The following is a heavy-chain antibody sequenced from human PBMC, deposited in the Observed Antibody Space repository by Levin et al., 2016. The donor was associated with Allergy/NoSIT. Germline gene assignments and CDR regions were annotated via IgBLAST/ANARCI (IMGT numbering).Heavy chain of an antibody. CDR1: GFTFDDYA. V-gene: IGHV3-9*01. Sequence: SLKISCAASGFTFDDYAMHWVRQAPGKGLEWVSGISWNSGSIGYADSVKGRFTISRDNAKNSLYLQMNSLRAEDTALYYCAKDGDYCSGGSCYEYYFDYWGQGTLVTVSS. CDR2: ISWNSGSI. J-gene: IGHJ4*02. CDR3: AKDGDYCSGGSCYEYYFDY. D-gene: IGHD2-15*01.